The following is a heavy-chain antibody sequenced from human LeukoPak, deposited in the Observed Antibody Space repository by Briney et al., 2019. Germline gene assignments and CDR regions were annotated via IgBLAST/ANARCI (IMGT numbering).Heavy chain of an antibody. D-gene: IGHD5-12*01. CDR2: IYHTGSN. CDR1: GGSVSSADYY. CDR3: ARIVGGDIDY. Sequence: SETLSLTCTVSGGSVSSADYYWSWIRHPPGKALEWIGYIYHTGSNNYKYSLKSRVTISLDTSKNQFSLQLKSVTPEDTAVYYCARIVGGDIDYWGQGTLVTVSS. V-gene: IGHV4-61*08. J-gene: IGHJ4*02.